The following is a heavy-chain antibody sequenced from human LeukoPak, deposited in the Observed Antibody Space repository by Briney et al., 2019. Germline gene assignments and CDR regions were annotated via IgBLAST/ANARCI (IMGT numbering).Heavy chain of an antibody. V-gene: IGHV1-46*01. Sequence: ASVKVSCKASGYTFTSYYMHWVRQAPGQGLEWMGIINPSGGSTSYAQKSQGRVTMTRDTSTSTVYMELSSLRSEDTAVYYCARRGSSSWTGWYFDLWGRGTLVTVSS. D-gene: IGHD6-13*01. CDR3: ARRGSSSWTGWYFDL. CDR2: INPSGGST. J-gene: IGHJ2*01. CDR1: GYTFTSYY.